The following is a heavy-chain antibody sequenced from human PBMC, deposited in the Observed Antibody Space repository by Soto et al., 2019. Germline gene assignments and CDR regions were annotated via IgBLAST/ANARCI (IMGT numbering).Heavy chain of an antibody. CDR1: GFTFSSYD. V-gene: IGHV3-13*01. J-gene: IGHJ6*02. D-gene: IGHD5-18*01. Sequence: GGSLRLSCAASGFTFSSYDMHWVRQATGKGLEWVSAIGTAGDTYYPGSVKGRFTISRENAKNSLYLQMNSLRAGDTAVYYCARGGYSYGYYYYGMDVRGQGTTVTVSS. CDR2: IGTAGDT. CDR3: ARGGYSYGYYYYGMDV.